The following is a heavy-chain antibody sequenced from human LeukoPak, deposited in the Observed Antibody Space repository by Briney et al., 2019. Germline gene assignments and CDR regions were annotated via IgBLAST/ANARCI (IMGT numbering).Heavy chain of an antibody. D-gene: IGHD5-24*01. CDR3: AKDLSRDGYNLGFDY. Sequence: GGSLRLSCAASGFTFSSYGMHWVRQAPGKGLEWVAVISYDGSNKYYADSVKGRFTISRDNSKNTLYLQMNNLRAEDTAVYYCAKDLSRDGYNLGFDYWGQGTVVTVSS. V-gene: IGHV3-30*18. CDR2: ISYDGSNK. J-gene: IGHJ4*02. CDR1: GFTFSSYG.